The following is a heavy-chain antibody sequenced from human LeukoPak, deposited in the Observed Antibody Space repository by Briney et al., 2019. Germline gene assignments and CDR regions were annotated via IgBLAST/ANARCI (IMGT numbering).Heavy chain of an antibody. D-gene: IGHD3-10*01. J-gene: IGHJ4*02. V-gene: IGHV4-31*03. CDR3: AGTSYGSGSFDY. CDR1: GGSISSGGYY. Sequence: SETLSLTCSVSGGSISSGGYYWSWIRQHPGKGLEWIGYIYYSGSTYYNPSLKSRVTISVDTSKNQFSLKLSSATAADTAVYYCAGTSYGSGSFDYWGQGTLVTVSS. CDR2: IYYSGST.